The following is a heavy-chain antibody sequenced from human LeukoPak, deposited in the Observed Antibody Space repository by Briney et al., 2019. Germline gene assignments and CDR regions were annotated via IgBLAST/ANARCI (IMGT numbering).Heavy chain of an antibody. Sequence: SQTLSLTCTVSGGSISSDTYYWSWIRQQPGKGLEWIGYIYNSGSTYYNPSLKRRVTISVDTSKNQFSLKVSSVTAADTAVYYCARLGRKTSVVPPDFDCWGQGTLVTVSS. CDR1: GGSISSDTYY. CDR3: ARLGRKTSVVPPDFDC. V-gene: IGHV4-31*03. CDR2: IYNSGST. D-gene: IGHD4-23*01. J-gene: IGHJ4*02.